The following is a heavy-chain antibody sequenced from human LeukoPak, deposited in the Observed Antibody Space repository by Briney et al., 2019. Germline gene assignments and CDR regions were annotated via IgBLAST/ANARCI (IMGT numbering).Heavy chain of an antibody. Sequence: QPGGSLRLSCSASGFTFSSYAMHWVRQVPGKGLEYVSAISSNGGSTYYADSVKGRFTISRDNSKNTLYLQMSSLRAEDTAVYYCVKGGGYSYGTPDYWGQGTLVTVYS. CDR1: GFTFSSYA. CDR3: VKGGGYSYGTPDY. J-gene: IGHJ4*02. D-gene: IGHD5-18*01. V-gene: IGHV3-64D*06. CDR2: ISSNGGST.